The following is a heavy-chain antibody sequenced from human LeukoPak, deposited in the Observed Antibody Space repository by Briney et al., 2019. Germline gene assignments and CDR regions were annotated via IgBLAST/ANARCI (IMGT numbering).Heavy chain of an antibody. CDR2: IRYDGSNK. V-gene: IGHV3-30*02. Sequence: GGSLRLSCAAPGFTFSSYGMHWVRQAPGKGLEWVAFIRYDGSNKYYADSVKGRFTISRDNSKNTLYLQTNSLRAEDTAVYYCANVRGVIGSNYYYMDVWGKGTTVTISS. D-gene: IGHD3-10*01. J-gene: IGHJ6*03. CDR1: GFTFSSYG. CDR3: ANVRGVIGSNYYYMDV.